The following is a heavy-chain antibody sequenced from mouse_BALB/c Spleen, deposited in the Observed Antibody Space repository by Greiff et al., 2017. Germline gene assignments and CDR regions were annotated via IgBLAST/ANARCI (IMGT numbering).Heavy chain of an antibody. J-gene: IGHJ4*01. Sequence: QVQLKESGPGLVAPSQSLSITCTVSGFSLTGYGVNWVRQPPGKGLEWLGMIWGDGSTDYNSALKSRLSFSKDNSKSQVFLKMNSLQTDDTARYYCARGPPYYAMDYWGQGTSVTVSS. V-gene: IGHV2-6-7*01. CDR1: GFSLTGYG. CDR3: ARGPPYYAMDY. CDR2: IWGDGST.